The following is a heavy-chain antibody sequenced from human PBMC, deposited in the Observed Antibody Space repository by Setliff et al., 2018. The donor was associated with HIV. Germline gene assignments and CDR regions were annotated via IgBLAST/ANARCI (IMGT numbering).Heavy chain of an antibody. J-gene: IGHJ6*02. D-gene: IGHD5-18*01. V-gene: IGHV4-31*03. Sequence: SQTLSLTCSVSGGSISRVGYYWSWIRQHPGKGLEWIGYITYSGSTYYNPSLMSRVSISPDTSKNQFSLKLTSVTAADTAVYYCARVGSVIQVTLFGMDVWGQGTTVTVSS. CDR2: ITYSGST. CDR1: GGSISRVGYY. CDR3: ARVGSVIQVTLFGMDV.